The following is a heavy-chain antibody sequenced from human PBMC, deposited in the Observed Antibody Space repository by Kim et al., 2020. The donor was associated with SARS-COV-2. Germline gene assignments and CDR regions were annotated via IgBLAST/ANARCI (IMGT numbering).Heavy chain of an antibody. V-gene: IGHV4-39*01. Sequence: SETLSLTCTVSGGSISSSSYYWGWIRQPPGKGLEWIGSISYSGSTYYNPSLKSRVTISVDTSKNQFSLKLTSVTAADTAVYYCAKHLGSGVWNYFDYWGQGTLVTVSS. J-gene: IGHJ4*02. CDR1: GGSISSSSYY. CDR3: AKHLGSGVWNYFDY. CDR2: ISYSGST. D-gene: IGHD6-19*01.